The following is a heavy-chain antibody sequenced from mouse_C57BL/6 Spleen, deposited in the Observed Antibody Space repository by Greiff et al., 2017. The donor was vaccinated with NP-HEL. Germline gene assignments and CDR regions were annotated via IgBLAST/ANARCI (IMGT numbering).Heavy chain of an antibody. CDR3: ARSSTTVVEEDFDY. Sequence: QVQLQQPGTELVKPGASVKLSCKASGYTFTSYWMHWVKQRPGQGLEWIGNITPSNGGTNYHEKFKSKATLTVDKSASTAYMQLSSLTSEDSAVYYCARSSTTVVEEDFDYWGQGTTLTVSS. D-gene: IGHD1-1*01. J-gene: IGHJ2*01. CDR2: ITPSNGGT. CDR1: GYTFTSYW. V-gene: IGHV1-53*01.